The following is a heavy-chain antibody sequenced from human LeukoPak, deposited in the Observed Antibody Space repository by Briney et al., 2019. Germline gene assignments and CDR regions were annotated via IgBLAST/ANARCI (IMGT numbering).Heavy chain of an antibody. CDR1: GFTFTWYA. J-gene: IGHJ4*02. CDR2: IGVNDGGT. Sequence: PGGSLRLSCAASGFTFTWYAMTWVRQAPGKGLEWVSSIGVNDGGTYYADSVKGRFTISRDDSKNTLYLQLNSLRAEDTAVYYCAKAPMYDSTGYYREIYSWGQGTLVTVSS. D-gene: IGHD3-22*01. V-gene: IGHV3-23*01. CDR3: AKAPMYDSTGYYREIYS.